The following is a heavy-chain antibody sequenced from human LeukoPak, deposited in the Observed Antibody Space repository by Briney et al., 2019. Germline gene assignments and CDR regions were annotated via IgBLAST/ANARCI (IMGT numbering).Heavy chain of an antibody. D-gene: IGHD4-17*01. V-gene: IGHV3-21*01. CDR2: ISSSSSYI. J-gene: IGHJ6*03. CDR1: RFTFSTYW. Sequence: PGGSLRLSCAASRFTFSTYWMHWVRQAPGKGLEWVSSISSSSSYIYYADSVKGRFTISRDNAKNSLYLQMNSLRAEDTAVYYCARRYGDPNYYYYYMDVWGKGTTVTVSS. CDR3: ARRYGDPNYYYYYMDV.